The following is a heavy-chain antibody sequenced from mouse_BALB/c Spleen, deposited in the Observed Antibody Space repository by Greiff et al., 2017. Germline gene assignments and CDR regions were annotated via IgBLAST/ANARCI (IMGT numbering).Heavy chain of an antibody. CDR1: GFAFSSYD. V-gene: IGHV5-12-1*01. CDR3: ARQLGRDYYLDY. Sequence: EVMLVESGGGLVKPGGSLKLSCAASGFAFSSYDLSWVRQTPEKRLEWVAYISSGGGSTYYPDTVKGRFTISRDNAKNTLYLQMSSLKSEDTAMYYCARQLGRDYYLDYWGQGTTLTVSS. CDR2: ISSGGGST. D-gene: IGHD4-1*01. J-gene: IGHJ2*01.